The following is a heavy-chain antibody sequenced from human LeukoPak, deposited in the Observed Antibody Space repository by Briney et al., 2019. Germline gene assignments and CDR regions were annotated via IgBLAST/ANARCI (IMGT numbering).Heavy chain of an antibody. CDR3: AKGLRSDF. CDR1: GYTFNHYD. D-gene: IGHD3-16*02. J-gene: IGHJ4*02. V-gene: IGHV1-8*01. CDR2: TNPKSGTR. Sequence: ASVKVSCKASGYTFNHYDVNWVRQAPGQGLEWMGWTNPKSGTRVYAQKFQGRVTMTSDSYINTAYMELTSLTSGDTAVYYCAKGLRSDFWGQGTLVIVSS.